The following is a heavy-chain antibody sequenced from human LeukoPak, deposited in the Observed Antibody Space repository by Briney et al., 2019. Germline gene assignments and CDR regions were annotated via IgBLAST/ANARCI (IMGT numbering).Heavy chain of an antibody. D-gene: IGHD1-26*01. CDR3: AREVAGWELQEETAFDI. J-gene: IGHJ3*02. CDR2: ISWNSGSI. Sequence: GRSLRLSCAASGFTFDDYAMHWVRQAPGKGLEWVSGISWNSGSIGYADSVKGRFTISRDNAKNSLYLQMNSLRAADTAVYYCAREVAGWELQEETAFDIWGQGTMVTVSS. CDR1: GFTFDDYA. V-gene: IGHV3-9*01.